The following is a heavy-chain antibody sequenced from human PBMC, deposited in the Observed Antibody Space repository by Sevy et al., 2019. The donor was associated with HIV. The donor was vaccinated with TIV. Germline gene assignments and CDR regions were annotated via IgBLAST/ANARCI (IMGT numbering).Heavy chain of an antibody. CDR3: ATTKDYYESSGSPFDD. J-gene: IGHJ4*02. D-gene: IGHD3-22*01. CDR2: FDPEDGET. CDR1: GKKVTQLA. Sequence: ASVKVSCKVSGKKVTQLAMHWVRQAPGKGLEWMATFDPEDGETFYAQNFQGRVTMTEDTSRDTAYMELSSLRSEDAAVYYCATTKDYYESSGSPFDDWGQRTLVTDSS. V-gene: IGHV1-24*01.